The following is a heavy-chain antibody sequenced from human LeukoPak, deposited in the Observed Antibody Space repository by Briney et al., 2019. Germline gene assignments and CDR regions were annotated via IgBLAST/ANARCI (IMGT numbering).Heavy chain of an antibody. J-gene: IGHJ4*02. CDR2: LSYDGSNT. D-gene: IGHD3-10*01. CDR3: AKPYYYGSRSYMDY. Sequence: GRSLRLSCAASGFTFSSYGMHWVRQAPGKGLEGGAVLSYDGSNTYYADSVKGRFTISRDNSKNMLYLQMNSLRAEDTAVYYCAKPYYYGSRSYMDYWGQGTLVTVSS. V-gene: IGHV3-30*18. CDR1: GFTFSSYG.